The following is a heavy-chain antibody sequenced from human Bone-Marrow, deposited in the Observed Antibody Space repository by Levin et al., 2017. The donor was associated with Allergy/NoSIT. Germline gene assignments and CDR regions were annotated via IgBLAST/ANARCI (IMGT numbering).Heavy chain of an antibody. V-gene: IGHV3-30-3*01. D-gene: IGHD3-22*01. Sequence: GGSLRLSCAASGFAFSDYTLHWVRQAPGKGLEWVAVISYEGSNKNYADSVKGRFTISRDNSKNTVHLQMDSLTPEDTAIYYCVRGGTFAMIVVVITDAVDIWGQGTMVTVSS. CDR2: ISYEGSNK. CDR1: GFAFSDYT. J-gene: IGHJ3*02. CDR3: VRGGTFAMIVVVITDAVDI.